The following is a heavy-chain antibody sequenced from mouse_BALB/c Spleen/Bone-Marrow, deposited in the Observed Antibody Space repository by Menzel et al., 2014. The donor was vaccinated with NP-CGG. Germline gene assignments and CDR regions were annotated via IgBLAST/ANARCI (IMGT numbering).Heavy chain of an antibody. J-gene: IGHJ4*01. CDR2: IYPGGGYT. V-gene: IGHV1-63*02. Sequence: VHLVESGAELVRPGTSVKMSCKASGYTFTNYWIGWVKQRPGHGLEWIGDIYPGGGYTNYNEKFKGKATLTADTSSSTAYMQLSSLTSEDSAVYYCAIHGEAMDYWGQGTSVTVAS. CDR1: GYTFTNYW. CDR3: AIHGEAMDY.